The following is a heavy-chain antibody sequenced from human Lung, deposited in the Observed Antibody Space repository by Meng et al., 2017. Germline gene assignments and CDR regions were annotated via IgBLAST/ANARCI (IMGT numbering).Heavy chain of an antibody. CDR1: GGSFSEYH. CDR2: INHSGST. CDR3: ARGPTTMAHDFDY. Sequence: HVQLPTWGARLLNPSESLSRTRVLSGGSFSEYHWSWIPAAPGKGLEWSGEINHSGSTTYNPSLASRASISVDTSQNNLSLKLSSVTAADSAVYYCARGPTTMAHDFDYWGQGTLVTVSS. D-gene: IGHD4-11*01. J-gene: IGHJ4*02. V-gene: IGHV4-34*01.